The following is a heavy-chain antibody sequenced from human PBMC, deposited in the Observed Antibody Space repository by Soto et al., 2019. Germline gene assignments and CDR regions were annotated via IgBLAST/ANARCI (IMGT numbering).Heavy chain of an antibody. J-gene: IGHJ4*02. CDR3: ARAPIYYDSSGYYPTYYFDY. D-gene: IGHD3-22*01. CDR2: IDHSGST. CDR1: GGSISSGGYS. Sequence: QLQLQESGSGLVKPSQTLSLTCAVSGGSISSGGYSWSWIRQPPGKGLEWIGYIDHSGSTYYNTSVRRRVTISVDRAKNQFSLKLSSVTAADTAVYYCARAPIYYDSSGYYPTYYFDYWGQGPLVTVSS. V-gene: IGHV4-30-2*01.